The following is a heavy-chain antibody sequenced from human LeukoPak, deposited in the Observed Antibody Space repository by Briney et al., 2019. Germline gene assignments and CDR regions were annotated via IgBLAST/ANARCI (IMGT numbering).Heavy chain of an antibody. CDR3: ARDGFDSSGGIDAFDI. Sequence: SETLSLTCTVSGGSISSYYWSWIRQPPGKGLEWIGYIYYSGSTNYNPSLKSRVTISVDTSKNQFSLKLSSVTAADTAVYYCARDGFDSSGGIDAFDIWGQGTMVTVSS. D-gene: IGHD3-22*01. J-gene: IGHJ3*02. V-gene: IGHV4-59*01. CDR2: IYYSGST. CDR1: GGSISSYY.